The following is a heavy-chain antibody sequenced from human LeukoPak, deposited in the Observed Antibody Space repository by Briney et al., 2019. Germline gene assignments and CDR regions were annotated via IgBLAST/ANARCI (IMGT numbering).Heavy chain of an antibody. J-gene: IGHJ4*02. CDR2: MNPNSGNT. Sequence: GASVKVTCKASGYTFTCYDINWVRQATGQGLEWMGWMNPNSGNTGYAQKVQGRVTMTRNTSISTAYMELSSLRSEDTAVYYCARGYCSSTSCHFDYWGQGTLVTVSS. D-gene: IGHD2-2*01. V-gene: IGHV1-8*01. CDR1: GYTFTCYD. CDR3: ARGYCSSTSCHFDY.